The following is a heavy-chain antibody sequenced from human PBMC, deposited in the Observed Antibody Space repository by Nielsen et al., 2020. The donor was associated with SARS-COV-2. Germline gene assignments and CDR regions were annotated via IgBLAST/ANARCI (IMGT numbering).Heavy chain of an antibody. Sequence: GGSLRLSCAVSGFILSNYWMSWVRQAPGKGLEWVANIKPDGSEKFYVDSVKGRFTISRDNSKNTLYLQMNSLRAEDTAVYYCARALRMGSGGGPNWFDPWGQGTLVTVSS. D-gene: IGHD2-15*01. CDR3: ARALRMGSGGGPNWFDP. J-gene: IGHJ5*02. V-gene: IGHV3-7*01. CDR1: GFILSNYW. CDR2: IKPDGSEK.